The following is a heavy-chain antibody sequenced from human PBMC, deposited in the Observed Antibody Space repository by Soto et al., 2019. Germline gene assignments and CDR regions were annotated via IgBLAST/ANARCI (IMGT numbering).Heavy chain of an antibody. D-gene: IGHD3-22*01. CDR2: ESYDGSNK. J-gene: IGHJ4*02. Sequence: GGSLRLSCVTSGFRFRGYAMHWVRQAPGKGLEWVAVESYDGSNKYYADSVKGRFTISRDNSKNTLYLQMNSLRAEDTAVYYCARDGGIPYDSSGWYFDYWGQGTLVTVSS. CDR1: GFRFRGYA. CDR3: ARDGGIPYDSSGWYFDY. V-gene: IGHV3-30-3*01.